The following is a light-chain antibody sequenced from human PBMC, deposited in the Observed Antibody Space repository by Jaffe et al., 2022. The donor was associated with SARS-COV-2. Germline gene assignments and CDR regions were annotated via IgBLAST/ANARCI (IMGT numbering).Light chain of an antibody. CDR2: DVT. CDR3: CSYAGGFYV. V-gene: IGLV2-11*01. Sequence: QSALTQPRSVSGSPGQSVTISCTGTSSDVGGYNFVSWYQQHPGKAPKVIIYDVTKRPSGVPDRFSGSKSGNTASLTISGLQAEDETDYYCCSYAGGFYVFGTGTEVTVL. J-gene: IGLJ1*01. CDR1: SSDVGGYNF.